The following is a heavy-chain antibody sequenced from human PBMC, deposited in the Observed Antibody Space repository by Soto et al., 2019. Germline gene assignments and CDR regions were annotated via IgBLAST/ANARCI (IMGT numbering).Heavy chain of an antibody. CDR2: IYYSGST. CDR3: ARGVYGSGSSDWFDP. D-gene: IGHD3-10*01. Sequence: SETLSLTCTVSGGSISSYYWSWIRQPPGKGLEWIGYIYYSGSTNYNPSLKSRVTISVDTSKNQFSLKLSSVTAADTAVYYCARGVYGSGSSDWFDPWGQGTLVTVS. J-gene: IGHJ5*02. CDR1: GGSISSYY. V-gene: IGHV4-59*01.